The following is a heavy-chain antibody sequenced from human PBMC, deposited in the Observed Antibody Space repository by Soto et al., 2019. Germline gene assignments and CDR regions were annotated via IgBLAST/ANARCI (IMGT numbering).Heavy chain of an antibody. CDR3: ARVAITLIRGLKVDFYSMDV. V-gene: IGHV1-18*01. CDR1: GYANNNDR. J-gene: IGHJ6*04. CDR2: ISVYNGNK. Sequence: KGSRKGAGYANNNDRITCVIHAPGQGLEWLGWISVYNGNKNYAKKVQGRVSMTADTSTSTAHMELRSLQSDDTAVYFCARVAITLIRGLKVDFYSMDVWGKGPTVTVSS. D-gene: IGHD3-10*01.